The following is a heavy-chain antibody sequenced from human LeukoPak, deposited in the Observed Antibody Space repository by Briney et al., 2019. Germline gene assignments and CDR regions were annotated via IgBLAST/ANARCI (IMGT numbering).Heavy chain of an antibody. V-gene: IGHV1-69*13. D-gene: IGHD3-10*01. CDR1: GYTFTGYY. CDR3: ARDLIKSAGAFDI. J-gene: IGHJ3*02. CDR2: ILPIFNTS. Sequence: SVKVSCKASGYTFTGYYMHWVRQAPGHGLEWMGGILPIFNTSNYAQKFQGRVTITADESTSTAYMELSSLRSEDTAVYYCARDLIKSAGAFDIWGQGTMVTVSS.